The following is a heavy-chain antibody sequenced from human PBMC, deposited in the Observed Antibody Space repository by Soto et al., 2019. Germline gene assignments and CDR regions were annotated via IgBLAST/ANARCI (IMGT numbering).Heavy chain of an antibody. Sequence: SETLSLTCTVSGGSISSGDYYWSWIRQPPGKGLEWIGYIYYSGSTYYNPSLKSRVTISVDTSKNQFSLKLSSVTAADTAVYYCARVGRIAARPNYFDYWGQGTLVTVSS. V-gene: IGHV4-30-4*01. CDR1: GGSISSGDYY. CDR3: ARVGRIAARPNYFDY. D-gene: IGHD6-6*01. CDR2: IYYSGST. J-gene: IGHJ4*02.